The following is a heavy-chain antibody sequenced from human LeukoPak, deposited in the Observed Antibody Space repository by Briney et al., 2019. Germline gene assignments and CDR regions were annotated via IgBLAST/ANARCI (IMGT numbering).Heavy chain of an antibody. CDR1: GFTSSSYW. CDR3: ARDGTYYDVLTGYYYF. J-gene: IGHJ4*02. Sequence: QSGGSPRLSCAASGFTSSSYWMHWVRQAPGKGLVWVSRINSDGSSTSYADSVKGRFTISRDNAKNTLYLQMNSLRAEDTAVYYCARDGTYYDVLTGYYYFWGQGTPVTVSS. V-gene: IGHV3-74*01. D-gene: IGHD3-9*01. CDR2: INSDGSST.